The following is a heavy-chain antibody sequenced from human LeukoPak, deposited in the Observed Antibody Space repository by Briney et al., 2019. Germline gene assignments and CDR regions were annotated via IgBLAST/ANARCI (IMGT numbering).Heavy chain of an antibody. CDR3: AELGITMIGGV. Sequence: GGSLRLSCAASGFTFSSYGMSWVRQAPGKGLEWVSAISDSGGSTYYADSVKGRFTISRDNSKNTLYLQMNSLRAEDTAVYYCAELGITMIGGVWGKGTTVAISS. V-gene: IGHV3-23*01. D-gene: IGHD3-10*02. J-gene: IGHJ6*04. CDR1: GFTFSSYG. CDR2: ISDSGGST.